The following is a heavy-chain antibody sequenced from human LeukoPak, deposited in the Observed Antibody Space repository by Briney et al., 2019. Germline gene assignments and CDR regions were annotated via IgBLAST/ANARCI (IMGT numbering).Heavy chain of an antibody. Sequence: SETLSLTCTVSGGSISSYYWSWIRQPPGKGLEWIGEINHSGSTNYNPSLKSRVTISVDTSKNQFSLKLSSVTAADTAVYYCARMHLMVRGVIITYYYYYMDVWGKGTTVTISS. CDR3: ARMHLMVRGVIITYYYYYMDV. CDR1: GGSISSYY. D-gene: IGHD3-10*01. J-gene: IGHJ6*03. V-gene: IGHV4-34*01. CDR2: INHSGST.